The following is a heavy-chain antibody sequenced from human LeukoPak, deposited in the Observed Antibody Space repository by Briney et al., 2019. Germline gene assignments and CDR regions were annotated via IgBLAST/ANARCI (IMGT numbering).Heavy chain of an antibody. CDR1: GFTFSSYS. CDR3: AREEWGPYSYYGMDV. J-gene: IGHJ6*02. D-gene: IGHD3-3*01. V-gene: IGHV3-21*01. Sequence: PGGSLRLSCAASGFTFSSYSMNWVRQAPGKGLEWVSSISSSSSYIYYADSVKGRFTISRDNAKNSLYLQMNSLRAEDTAVYYCAREEWGPYSYYGMDVWGQGTTVTVSS. CDR2: ISSSSSYI.